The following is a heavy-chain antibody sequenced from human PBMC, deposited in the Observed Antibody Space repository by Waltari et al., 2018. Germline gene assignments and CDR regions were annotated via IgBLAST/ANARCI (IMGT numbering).Heavy chain of an antibody. CDR2: IYTSGSP. CDR3: ARSAARFLAGYYFDY. Sequence: QVQLQESGPGLVKPSETLSLTCTVSGGSISSYYWSWIRQPAGKGLEWIGRIYTSGSPNYNPSLKSRVTMSVDTSKNQFSLKLSSVTAADTAVYYCARSAARFLAGYYFDYWGQGTLVTVSS. V-gene: IGHV4-4*07. CDR1: GGSISSYY. J-gene: IGHJ4*02. D-gene: IGHD6-6*01.